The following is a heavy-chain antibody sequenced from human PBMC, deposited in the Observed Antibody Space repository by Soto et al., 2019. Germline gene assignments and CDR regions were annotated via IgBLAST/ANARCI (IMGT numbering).Heavy chain of an antibody. D-gene: IGHD3-3*01. CDR2: ISGGGQST. CDR3: AKVGVATDGDCF. CDR1: RFNISNHA. V-gene: IGHV3-23*01. Sequence: PGGSLRLSCAVSRFNISNHAMTWVRQAPGEGLEWVAVISGGGQSTHYVDSVKGRFTISRDNSKNMVFLQMNSLRIEDTALYFCAKVGVATDGDCFWGQGTVVTVSS. J-gene: IGHJ4*02.